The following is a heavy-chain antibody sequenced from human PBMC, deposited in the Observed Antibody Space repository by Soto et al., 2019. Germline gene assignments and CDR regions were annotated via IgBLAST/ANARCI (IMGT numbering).Heavy chain of an antibody. J-gene: IGHJ4*02. V-gene: IGHV4-30-4*02. CDR3: ASQTYRYYDSSGYYTFDY. Sequence: SETLSLTCTVSGGSISNGDYYWSWIRQPPGKGLEWIGYIYYSGSTYYNPSLKSRVTISVDTSKNQFSLKLSSVTAADTAVYYCASQTYRYYDSSGYYTFDYWGQGTLVTVSS. CDR2: IYYSGST. CDR1: GGSISNGDYY. D-gene: IGHD3-22*01.